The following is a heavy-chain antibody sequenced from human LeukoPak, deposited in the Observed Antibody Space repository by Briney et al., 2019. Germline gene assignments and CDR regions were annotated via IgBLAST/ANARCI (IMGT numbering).Heavy chain of an antibody. CDR1: GFIVSGNY. D-gene: IGHD3-10*02. CDR3: AELGITMIGGV. J-gene: IGHJ6*04. CDR2: LYSGGDT. V-gene: IGHV3-53*01. Sequence: GGSLRLSCAASGFIVSGNYMSWVRQAPGKGLEWVSILYSGGDTYYADSVKGRFTISRDNAKNSLYLQMNSLRAEDTAVYYCAELGITMIGGVWGKGTTVTISS.